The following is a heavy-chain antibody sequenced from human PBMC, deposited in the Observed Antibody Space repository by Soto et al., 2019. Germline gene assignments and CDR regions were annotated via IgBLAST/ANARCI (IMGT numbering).Heavy chain of an antibody. J-gene: IGHJ6*02. V-gene: IGHV1-69*13. CDR1: GGTFSSYA. CDR2: IIPIFGTA. D-gene: IGHD3-3*01. Sequence: SVKVSCKASGGTFSSYAISRVRQAPGQGLEWMGGIIPIFGTANYAQKFQGRVTITADESTSTAYMELSSLRSEDTAVYYCARVRFLEWFTDGMDVWGQGTTVTVSS. CDR3: ARVRFLEWFTDGMDV.